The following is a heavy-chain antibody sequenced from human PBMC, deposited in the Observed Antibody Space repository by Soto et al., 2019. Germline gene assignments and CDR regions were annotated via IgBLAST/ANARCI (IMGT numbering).Heavy chain of an antibody. CDR3: ARIRSDYVDTTWYYPFGMDV. D-gene: IGHD3-16*01. CDR2: IIPLFGTA. J-gene: IGHJ6*02. Sequence: QVQLVQSGAEVKKPGSSVKVSCKISGGTFCSYLFSWVGQAPGQGLEWMGGIIPLFGTAVYAQKFQGRLTITADKFTFTAYMELNRLRSDDTAVYYCARIRSDYVDTTWYYPFGMDVWGQGTTVTVSS. V-gene: IGHV1-69*06. CDR1: GGTFCSYL.